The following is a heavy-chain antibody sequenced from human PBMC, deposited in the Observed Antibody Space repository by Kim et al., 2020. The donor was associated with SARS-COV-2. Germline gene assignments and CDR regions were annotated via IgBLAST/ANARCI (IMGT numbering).Heavy chain of an antibody. Sequence: SVKVSCKASGGTFSSYAISWVRQAPGQGLEWMGGIIPIFGTANYAQKFQGRVTITADESTSTAYMELSSLRSEDTAVYYCARGPSMYSGSLKDWGQGTLVTVSS. V-gene: IGHV1-69*13. CDR1: GGTFSSYA. J-gene: IGHJ4*02. CDR2: IIPIFGTA. D-gene: IGHD1-26*01. CDR3: ARGPSMYSGSLKD.